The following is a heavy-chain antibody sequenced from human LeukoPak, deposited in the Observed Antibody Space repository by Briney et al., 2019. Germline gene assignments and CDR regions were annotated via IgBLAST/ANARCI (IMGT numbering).Heavy chain of an antibody. CDR3: AKVKWKLIGYFDY. CDR2: IYTNRVT. V-gene: IGHV3-53*01. CDR1: GFTVSANY. Sequence: GWSLRLSCAASGFTVSANYMSWVRQAPGKGLEWVSVIYTNRVTYYADSVKGRFTISRDNSKNTLYLQMNSLRLEDTAVYFCAKVKWKLIGYFDYWGQGTLVTVSS. J-gene: IGHJ4*02. D-gene: IGHD1-20*01.